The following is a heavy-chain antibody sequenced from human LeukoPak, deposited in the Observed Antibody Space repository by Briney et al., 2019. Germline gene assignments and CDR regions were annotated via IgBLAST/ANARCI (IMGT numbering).Heavy chain of an antibody. J-gene: IGHJ6*02. D-gene: IGHD6-19*01. V-gene: IGHV4-59*01. CDR2: IYYSGST. Sequence: SETLSLTCTVSGGSISSYYWSWIRQPPREGLEWIGYIYYSGSTNYNPSLKSRVTISVDTSKNQFSLKLSSVTAADTAVYYCARDRLVRGYYYYGMDVWGQGTTVTVSS. CDR1: GGSISSYY. CDR3: ARDRLVRGYYYYGMDV.